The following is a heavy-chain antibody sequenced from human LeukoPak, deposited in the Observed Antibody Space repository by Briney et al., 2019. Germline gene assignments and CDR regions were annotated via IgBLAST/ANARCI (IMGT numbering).Heavy chain of an antibody. J-gene: IGHJ5*02. V-gene: IGHV3-23*01. CDR3: ARLTRYYYGSGNYYRPNWFDP. Sequence: GGTLRLSCAASGFTFSSYGMSWVRQAPGKGLEWVSAISGSGGSTYYADSVKGRFTISRDNSKNTLYLQMNSLRAEDTAVYYCARLTRYYYGSGNYYRPNWFDPWGQGILVTVSS. D-gene: IGHD3-10*01. CDR2: ISGSGGST. CDR1: GFTFSSYG.